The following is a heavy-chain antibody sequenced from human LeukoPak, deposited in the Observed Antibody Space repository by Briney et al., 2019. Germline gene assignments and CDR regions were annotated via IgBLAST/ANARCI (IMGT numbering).Heavy chain of an antibody. J-gene: IGHJ4*02. Sequence: ASVKVSCKASGYTFTGYYMHWVRQAPGQGLEWMGWINPNSGGTNYAQKFQGRVTMTSDTSISTAYMELSRLRSDDTAVYYCARGRAYYYDSSGSYFDYWGQGTLVTVSS. CDR3: ARGRAYYYDSSGSYFDY. CDR2: INPNSGGT. V-gene: IGHV1-2*02. D-gene: IGHD3-22*01. CDR1: GYTFTGYY.